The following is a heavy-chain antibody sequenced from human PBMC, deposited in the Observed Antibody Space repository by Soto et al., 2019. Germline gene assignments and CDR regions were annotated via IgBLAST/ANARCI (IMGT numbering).Heavy chain of an antibody. V-gene: IGHV3-30*18. CDR3: AKDRRVVVVAAALGY. CDR1: GFTFSSYG. CDR2: ISYDGSNK. J-gene: IGHJ4*02. Sequence: QVQLVESGGGVVQPGRSLRLSCAASGFTFSSYGMHWVRQAPGKGLEWVAVISYDGSNKYYADSVKGRFTISRDNSKNTLYLQMNSLRAEDTAVYYCAKDRRVVVVAAALGYWGKGTLVTVSS. D-gene: IGHD2-15*01.